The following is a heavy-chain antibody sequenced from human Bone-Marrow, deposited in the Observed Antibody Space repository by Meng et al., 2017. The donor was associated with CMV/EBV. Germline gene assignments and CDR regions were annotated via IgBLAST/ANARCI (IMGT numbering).Heavy chain of an antibody. CDR2: IIPILGIA. CDR3: ARAKVGATPFDY. D-gene: IGHD1-26*01. Sequence: AVKVACKASGWTFSSYTISWVRQAPGQGLEWMGRIIPILGIANYAQKFQGRVTITTDESTSKDYMELSRLRSEDTAVYYCARAKVGATPFDYWGQGTRVTVSS. J-gene: IGHJ4*02. V-gene: IGHV1-69*16. CDR1: GWTFSSYT.